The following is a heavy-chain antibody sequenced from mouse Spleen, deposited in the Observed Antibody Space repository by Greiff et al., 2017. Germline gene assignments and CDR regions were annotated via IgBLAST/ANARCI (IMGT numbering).Heavy chain of an antibody. Sequence: EVKLQESGPGMVKPSQSLSLTCTVTGYSITSGYDWHWIRHFPGNKLEWMGYISYSGSTNYNPSLKSRISITHDTSKNHFFLKLNSVTTEDTATYYCARGGYSNPSWFAYWGQGTLVTVSA. D-gene: IGHD2-5*01. CDR1: GYSITSGYD. V-gene: IGHV3-1*01. CDR2: ISYSGST. J-gene: IGHJ3*01. CDR3: ARGGYSNPSWFAY.